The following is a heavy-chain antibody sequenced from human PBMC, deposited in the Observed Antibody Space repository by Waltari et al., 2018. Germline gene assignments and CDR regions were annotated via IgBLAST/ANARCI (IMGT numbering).Heavy chain of an antibody. CDR1: GFTFSSYA. Sequence: EVQLLESGGGLVQPGGSLRLSCAASGFTFSSYAMSWVRQAPGKGLEWVSVIYSGGSTYYADSVKGRFTISRDNSKNTLYLQMNSLRAEDTAVYYCARPGAAPSFDYWGQGTLVTVSS. D-gene: IGHD6-6*01. V-gene: IGHV3-23*03. J-gene: IGHJ4*02. CDR3: ARPGAAPSFDY. CDR2: IYSGGST.